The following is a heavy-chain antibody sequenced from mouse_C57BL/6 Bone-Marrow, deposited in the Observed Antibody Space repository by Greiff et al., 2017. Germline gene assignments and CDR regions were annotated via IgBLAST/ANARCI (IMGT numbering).Heavy chain of an antibody. CDR2: IDPENGDT. J-gene: IGHJ2*01. V-gene: IGHV14-4*01. D-gene: IGHD1-1*01. Sequence: FQLQQSGAELVRPGASVKLSCTASGFNIKDDYMHWVKQRPEQGLEWIGWIDPENGDTEYASKFQGKATITADTSSNTAYLQLSSLTSEDTAVYYCTTIIRSYVDYWGQGTTLTVSS. CDR3: TTIIRSYVDY. CDR1: GFNIKDDY.